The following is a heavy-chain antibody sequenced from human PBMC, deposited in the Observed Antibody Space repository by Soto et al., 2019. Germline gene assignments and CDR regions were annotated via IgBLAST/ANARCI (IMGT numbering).Heavy chain of an antibody. Sequence: EVHLVESGGIAVQPGGSLRLSCAASGVTFDDYTMHWVRQVPGKGLEWVSLISWGGESGGGSKYYADSVKGGCTISRDNTKNSLYLQMNSLRTDDSAFYYCTKDHTVAAPYSVVDWGQGTLVTVSS. V-gene: IGHV3-43*01. J-gene: IGHJ4*02. CDR1: GVTFDDYT. D-gene: IGHD2-15*01. CDR2: ISWGGESGGGSK. CDR3: TKDHTVAAPYSVVD.